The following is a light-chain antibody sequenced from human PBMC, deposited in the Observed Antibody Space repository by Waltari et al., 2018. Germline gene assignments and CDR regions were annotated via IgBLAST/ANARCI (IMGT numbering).Light chain of an antibody. J-gene: IGKJ1*01. Sequence: DIQMTQSPSSLSASVGDRVLITCRASQYINNYLNWYQPKPGKAPSLLIYAASTLHVGVPSRFSGSGSGTEFTLTISGIQPEDFAAYYCQQIYSAPRMFGQGTKVEVK. CDR2: AAS. V-gene: IGKV1-39*01. CDR3: QQIYSAPRM. CDR1: QYINNY.